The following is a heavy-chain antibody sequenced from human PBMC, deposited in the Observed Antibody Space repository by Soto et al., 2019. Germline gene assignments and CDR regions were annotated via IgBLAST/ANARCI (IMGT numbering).Heavy chain of an antibody. CDR1: GDSISGSQW. CDR3: ASVISSRDEYFAY. CDR2: ISHTGTT. D-gene: IGHD2-2*01. J-gene: IGHJ4*01. Sequence: QVQLQESRPRLVKPSETLSLTCADSGDSISGSQWWSWVRLPPGKVLVWIGEISHTGTTNYNPSLKSRVTMSVDKPKNQFALNLPCVTAADTAVYYCASVISSRDEYFAYWRQGAVVAVSP. V-gene: IGHV4-4*02.